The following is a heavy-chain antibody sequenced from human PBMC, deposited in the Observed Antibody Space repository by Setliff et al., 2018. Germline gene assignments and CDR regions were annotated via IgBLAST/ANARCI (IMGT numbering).Heavy chain of an antibody. CDR2: ISGSAGSI. CDR3: ANHNPARWAVYTTPIDS. CDR1: GFTFSDYA. Sequence: GGSLRLSCAASGFTFSDYAMSWVRQAPGKGLEWVSTISGSAGSIHLADSVKGRFTISRDNSKNTLFLQMSSLRAADTAVYYCANHNPARWAVYTTPIDSWGQGTLVTAPQ. D-gene: IGHD6-19*01. J-gene: IGHJ4*02. V-gene: IGHV3-23*01.